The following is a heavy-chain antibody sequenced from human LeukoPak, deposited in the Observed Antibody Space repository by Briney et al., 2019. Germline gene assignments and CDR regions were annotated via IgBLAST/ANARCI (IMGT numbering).Heavy chain of an antibody. D-gene: IGHD2-8*01. CDR2: IYYSGST. CDR1: GGSISSYY. Sequence: SETLSLTCTVSGGSISSYYWSWIRQPPGKGLEWIGYIYYSGSTNYNPSLKSRVTISVDTSKNQFSLKLSSVTAADTAVYYRARDYNGWFDPWGQGTLVTVSS. J-gene: IGHJ5*02. V-gene: IGHV4-59*01. CDR3: ARDYNGWFDP.